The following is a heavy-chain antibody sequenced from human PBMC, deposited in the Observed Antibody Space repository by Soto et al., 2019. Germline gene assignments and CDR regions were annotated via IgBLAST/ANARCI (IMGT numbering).Heavy chain of an antibody. J-gene: IGHJ4*02. CDR3: ARDRSMDGYNSRSFDY. CDR1: GVTFSSFG. D-gene: IGHD5-12*01. Sequence: QVQLVQSGAEVKKPGSSVKVSCKASGVTFSSFGFNWVRQAPGQGLEWMGGIIPLYGTANHAQRFQGRVTISADESTSTVYMELISLRSEDTAIYYCARDRSMDGYNSRSFDYWGQGTLVTVSS. CDR2: IIPLYGTA. V-gene: IGHV1-69*01.